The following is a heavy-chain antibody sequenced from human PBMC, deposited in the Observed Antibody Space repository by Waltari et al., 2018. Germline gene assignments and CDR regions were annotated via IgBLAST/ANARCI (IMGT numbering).Heavy chain of an antibody. CDR3: AKDLYWWTAADY. J-gene: IGHJ4*02. CDR1: GFILSPNA. V-gene: IGHV3-23*01. CDR2: IGSGGET. D-gene: IGHD6-13*01. Sequence: EVQLLESGGGLIQPGGSLRLSCAASGFILSPNAMSWVRQSPGKGLEWVSGIGSGGETHYTDSVKGRFTISRDNSKSSLYLQMNSLRAEDTAVYYCAKDLYWWTAADYWGQGILVTVSS.